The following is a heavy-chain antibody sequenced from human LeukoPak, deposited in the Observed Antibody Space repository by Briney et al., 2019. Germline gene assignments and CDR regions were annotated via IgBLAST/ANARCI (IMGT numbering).Heavy chain of an antibody. CDR1: GFTFTSYA. CDR2: ISGGGEDT. CDR3: AKPRAMTTGVGRYFDL. D-gene: IGHD1-1*01. J-gene: IGHJ2*01. Sequence: GGSLRLSCAASGFTFTSYAMSWIRQAPGKGLDWVSAISGGGEDTYYADSVKGRFTISRDNSKNTLCLQMNSLRAEDTAIYYCAKPRAMTTGVGRYFDLWGRGTLVTVSS. V-gene: IGHV3-23*01.